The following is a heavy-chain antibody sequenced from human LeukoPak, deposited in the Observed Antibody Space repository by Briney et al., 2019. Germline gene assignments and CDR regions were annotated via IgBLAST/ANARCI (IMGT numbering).Heavy chain of an antibody. CDR1: GYAFSSYG. Sequence: ASVKVSCKASGYAFSSYGIGWVRQAPGQGLEWMGWVGPYNRKTNYSQKFLGRVTMTTDTSTNTAYLELRTLRSDDTAVYYCARGAPRGVWNFYFDYWGQGTLVTVSS. CDR3: ARGAPRGVWNFYFDY. D-gene: IGHD1-7*01. CDR2: VGPYNRKT. J-gene: IGHJ4*02. V-gene: IGHV1-18*01.